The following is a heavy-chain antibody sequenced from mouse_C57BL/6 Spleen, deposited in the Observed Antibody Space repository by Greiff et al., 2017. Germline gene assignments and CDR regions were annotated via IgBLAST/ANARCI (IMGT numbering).Heavy chain of an antibody. J-gene: IGHJ4*01. CDR2: ISDGGSYT. CDR3: ARDRLDYYAMDY. CDR1: GFTFSSYA. V-gene: IGHV5-4*01. D-gene: IGHD4-1*01. Sequence: EVKLVESGGGLVKPGGSLKLSCAASGFTFSSYAMSWVRQTPEKRLEWVATISDGGSYTYYPDNVKGRFTISRDNAKNNLYLQMSHLKSEDTAMYYCARDRLDYYAMDYWGQGTSVTVSS.